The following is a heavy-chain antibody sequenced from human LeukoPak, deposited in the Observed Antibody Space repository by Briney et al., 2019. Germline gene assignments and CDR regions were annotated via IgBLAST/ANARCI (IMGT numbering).Heavy chain of an antibody. J-gene: IGHJ5*02. CDR1: GGSISSSSYY. D-gene: IGHD3-22*01. CDR3: ARQKITMIVLDLVWFDP. V-gene: IGHV4-39*01. CDR2: IYYSGST. Sequence: PSETLSLTCTVSGGSISSSSYYWGWIRQPPGKGLEWIGSIYYSGSTYYNPSLKSRVTISVDTSKNQFSLKLSSVTAADTAVYYCARQKITMIVLDLVWFDPWGQGTLVTVSS.